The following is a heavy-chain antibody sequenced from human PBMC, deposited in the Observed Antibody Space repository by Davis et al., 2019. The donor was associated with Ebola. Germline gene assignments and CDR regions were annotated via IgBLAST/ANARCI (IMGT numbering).Heavy chain of an antibody. Sequence: ASVKVSCKASGFTFTSSAMQWVRQARGQRLEWMGWISAYNGNTNYAQKLQGRVTITRDTSASTAYMELSSLRSEDTAVYYCARVGWCSSTSCYTDFDYWGQGTLVTVSS. CDR3: ARVGWCSSTSCYTDFDY. J-gene: IGHJ4*02. V-gene: IGHV1-3*01. CDR1: GFTFTSSA. D-gene: IGHD2-2*02. CDR2: ISAYNGNT.